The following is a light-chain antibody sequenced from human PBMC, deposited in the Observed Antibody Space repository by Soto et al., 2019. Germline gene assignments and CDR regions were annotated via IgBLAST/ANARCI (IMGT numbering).Light chain of an antibody. CDR3: QYYGSSHPNT. Sequence: IVMTQSPATLSVSPGGRRTISCMASQSVRTKLAWYQLTPGQAPRLLVYGASTRATGVPDRFSGSGSGTDFTLTISRLETADFAVYYGQYYGSSHPNTFGQGTRLEIK. J-gene: IGKJ5*01. V-gene: IGKV3-20*01. CDR2: GAS. CDR1: QSVRTK.